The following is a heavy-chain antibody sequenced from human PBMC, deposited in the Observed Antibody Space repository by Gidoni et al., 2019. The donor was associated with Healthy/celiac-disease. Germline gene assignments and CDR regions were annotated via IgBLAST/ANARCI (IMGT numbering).Heavy chain of an antibody. CDR3: ARESIAVAGTFSGDY. D-gene: IGHD6-19*01. V-gene: IGHV1-2*06. CDR2: INPNSGGT. J-gene: IGHJ4*02. CDR1: GYTFTGYY. Sequence: QVQLVQSGAEVKKPGASVKVSCKASGYTFTGYYMHWVRQAPGQGLEWMGRINPNSGGTNYAQKFQGRVTMTRDTSISTAYMELSRLRSDDTAVYYCARESIAVAGTFSGDYWGQGTLVTVSS.